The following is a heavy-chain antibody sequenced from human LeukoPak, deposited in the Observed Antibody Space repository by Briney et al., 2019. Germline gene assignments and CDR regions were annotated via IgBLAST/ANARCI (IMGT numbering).Heavy chain of an antibody. CDR2: IYHSGST. CDR1: SGSISSGGYY. CDR3: ARGSGWYRGRYYFDY. D-gene: IGHD6-19*01. J-gene: IGHJ4*02. V-gene: IGHV4-30-2*01. Sequence: PSETLSLTCTVSSGSISSGGYYWSWIRQPPGKGLEWIGYIYHSGSTYYNPSLKSRVTISVDRSKNQFSLKLSSVTAADTAVYYCARGSGWYRGRYYFDYWGQGTLVTVSS.